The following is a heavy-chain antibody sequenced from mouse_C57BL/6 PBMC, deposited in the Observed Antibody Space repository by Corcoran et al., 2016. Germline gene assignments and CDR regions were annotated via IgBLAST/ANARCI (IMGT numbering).Heavy chain of an antibody. Sequence: QIQLVQSGPELKKPGETVKISCKASGYTFTTYGMSWVNQAQGKGLKWMGWINTYSGVPTYADDFKGRFAFSLETSASTAYLQINNLKNEDTATYFCARPIYYDYDSAWFAYWGQGTLVTVSA. CDR1: GYTFTTYG. CDR2: INTYSGVP. J-gene: IGHJ3*01. V-gene: IGHV9-3*01. D-gene: IGHD2-4*01. CDR3: ARPIYYDYDSAWFAY.